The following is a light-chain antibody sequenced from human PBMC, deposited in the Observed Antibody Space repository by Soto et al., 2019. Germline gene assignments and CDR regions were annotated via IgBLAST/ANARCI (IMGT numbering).Light chain of an antibody. CDR2: DVS. CDR3: SSYTGSSTYV. Sequence: QSVLTQPASVSGSPGQSITISCTGTSNDVGGYNYVSWYQQHPGKAPKLMIYDVSNRPSGVSSRFSGSKSANTASLTISGLQTEDESDYYCSSYTGSSTYVFGTGTQLTVL. J-gene: IGLJ1*01. V-gene: IGLV2-14*03. CDR1: SNDVGGYNY.